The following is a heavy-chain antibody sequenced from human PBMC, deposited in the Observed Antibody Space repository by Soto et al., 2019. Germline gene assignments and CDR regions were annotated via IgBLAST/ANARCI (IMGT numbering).Heavy chain of an antibody. CDR3: AAPPRY. CDR1: GGSISSYY. Sequence: SETLSLTCTVSGGSISSYYWSWIRQPPGKGLEWIGYIYSSGSTNYNPSLKGRVTMSLDTSKNQVSLNVTSVTAADTAVYYCAAPPRYGGQGRLVTVSS. J-gene: IGHJ4*02. CDR2: IYSSGST. V-gene: IGHV4-59*01. D-gene: IGHD6-6*01.